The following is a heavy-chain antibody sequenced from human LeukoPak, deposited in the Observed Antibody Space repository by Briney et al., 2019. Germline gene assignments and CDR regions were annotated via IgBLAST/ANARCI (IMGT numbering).Heavy chain of an antibody. CDR1: GFSFSNSV. D-gene: IGHD3-22*01. Sequence: GGSLRLSCAASGFSFSNSVMNWVRQAPGKGLEWVSSICRNSNFEYYAESVNGGFTTSRDNAKNSLYLQMNNVRAEDTAFYYCVRGGSGYCYIWGQGTLVTVSS. CDR3: VRGGSGYCYI. V-gene: IGHV3-21*06. CDR2: ICRNSNFE. J-gene: IGHJ4*02.